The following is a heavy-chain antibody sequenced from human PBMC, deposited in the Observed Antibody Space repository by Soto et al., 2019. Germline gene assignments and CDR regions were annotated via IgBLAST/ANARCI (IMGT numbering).Heavy chain of an antibody. CDR3: ATTVTTYYGMDV. Sequence: GGSLRLSCAASGFTFSSYGMNWVRQAPGKGLEWVSSISSSSSYIYYADSVKGRFTISRDNAKNSLYLQMNSLRAEDTAVYYCATTVTTYYGMDVWGQGTTVTVSS. CDR2: ISSSSSYI. CDR1: GFTFSSYG. D-gene: IGHD4-17*01. V-gene: IGHV3-21*01. J-gene: IGHJ6*02.